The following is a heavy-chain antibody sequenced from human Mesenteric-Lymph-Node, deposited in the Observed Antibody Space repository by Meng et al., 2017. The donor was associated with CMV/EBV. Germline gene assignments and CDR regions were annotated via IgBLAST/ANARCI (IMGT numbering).Heavy chain of an antibody. D-gene: IGHD6-13*01. V-gene: IGHV4-31*02. J-gene: IGHJ4*02. CDR3: ARIGRDSWYYFDY. Sequence: VSGASMSSVGHYWAWIRQHPGKGLEWIGYIYYSGSTYYNPSLKSRVTISVDTSQNQFSLKLSSVTAADTAVYFCARIGRDSWYYFDYWGQGTLVTVSS. CDR1: GASMSSVGHY. CDR2: IYYSGST.